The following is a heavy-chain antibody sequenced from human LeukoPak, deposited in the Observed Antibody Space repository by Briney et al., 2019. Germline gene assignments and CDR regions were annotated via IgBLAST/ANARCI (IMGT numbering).Heavy chain of an antibody. CDR1: GGSISSYY. Sequence: SETLSLTCTVSGGSISSYYWSWIRQPPGEGLEWIGYIYYSGSTNYNPSLKSRVTISVDTSKNQFSLKLSSVTAADTAVYYCARGHRNYYYYMDVWGKGTTVTVSS. CDR3: ARGHRNYYYYMDV. CDR2: IYYSGST. V-gene: IGHV4-59*01. J-gene: IGHJ6*03.